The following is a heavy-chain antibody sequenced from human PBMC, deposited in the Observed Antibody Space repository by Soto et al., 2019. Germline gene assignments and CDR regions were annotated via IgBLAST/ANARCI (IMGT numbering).Heavy chain of an antibody. CDR2: IHNSGTT. CDR1: GGSINSGFYY. V-gene: IGHV4-31*03. CDR3: ARDVFGDSGPS. D-gene: IGHD4-17*01. J-gene: IGHJ5*02. Sequence: QVQLQESGPGLVKPSQTLFLTCTVSGGSINSGFYYWSWIRQHPGKGLEWMGYIHNSGTTYYKPSLKSRLTISMDTPKNQFSLTLTAVTAADTAGYYCARDVFGDSGPSWGQGTLVTVSS.